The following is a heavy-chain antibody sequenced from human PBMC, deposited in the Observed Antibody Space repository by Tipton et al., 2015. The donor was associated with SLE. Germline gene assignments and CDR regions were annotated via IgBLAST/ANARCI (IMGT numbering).Heavy chain of an antibody. CDR3: AKGGIVLMVYAYFDY. J-gene: IGHJ4*02. D-gene: IGHD2-8*01. CDR1: GFTFDDYA. Sequence: SLRLSCAASGFTFDDYAMHWVRQAPGKGLEWVSGISWNSGSIGYADSVKGRFTISRENAKNSLYLQMNSLRAEDTALYYCAKGGIVLMVYAYFDYWGQGTLVTVSS. V-gene: IGHV3-9*01. CDR2: ISWNSGSI.